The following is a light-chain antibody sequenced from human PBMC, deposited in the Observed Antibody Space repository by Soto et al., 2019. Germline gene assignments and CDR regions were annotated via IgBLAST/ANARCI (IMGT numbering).Light chain of an antibody. V-gene: IGLV2-14*01. CDR3: FSYTSSNTFL. J-gene: IGLJ2*01. CDR2: DVS. CDR1: SSDVGGYNS. Sequence: QSALTQPASVSGSPGQSITISCTGTSSDVGGYNSVSWYQQHPGKAPKLMIYDVSNRPSGVSNRFSGSKSGNTASLTISGLQAEEEADYSCFSYTSSNTFLFGGGTKVTVL.